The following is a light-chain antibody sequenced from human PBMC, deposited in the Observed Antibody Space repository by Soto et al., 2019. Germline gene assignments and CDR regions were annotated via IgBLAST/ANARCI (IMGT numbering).Light chain of an antibody. CDR3: QQYGSSPET. CDR2: GAS. J-gene: IGKJ2*01. V-gene: IGKV3-20*01. Sequence: EIVLTQSPGTLSLSPGERATLSCRASPSVSSSYLAWYQQKPGQAPRLLLYGASSRATGIPDRFSGSGSGTDFTLTISRLEPEDFAVYYCQQYGSSPETFGQGTKMEIK. CDR1: PSVSSSY.